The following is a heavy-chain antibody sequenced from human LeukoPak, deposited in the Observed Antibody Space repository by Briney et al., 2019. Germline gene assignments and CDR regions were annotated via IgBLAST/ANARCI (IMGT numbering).Heavy chain of an antibody. Sequence: GGSLRLSCAASGFTFSSYGMHWVRQAPGKGLEWVAFIRYDGSNKYYADSVKGRFTISRDNSKNTLYLQMNSLRAEDTAVYYCAKDPAVGTPHYYMDVWGKGTTVTVSS. J-gene: IGHJ6*03. CDR1: GFTFSSYG. D-gene: IGHD4-23*01. CDR2: IRYDGSNK. V-gene: IGHV3-30*02. CDR3: AKDPAVGTPHYYMDV.